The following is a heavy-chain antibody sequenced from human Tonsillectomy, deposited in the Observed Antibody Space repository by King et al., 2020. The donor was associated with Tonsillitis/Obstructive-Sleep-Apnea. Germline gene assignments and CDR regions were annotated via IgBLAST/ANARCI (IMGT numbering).Heavy chain of an antibody. Sequence: QLQESGPGLVKPSETLSLTCTVSGGSISSYYWSWIRQPPGKGLEWIGYIFYSGSTNYNPSRKSRVTLSVDTSKNQFSLKLSSVTAADTAVYYCARDHCSSTSCYGNYYYMDVWGKGTTVTVSS. V-gene: IGHV4-59*01. J-gene: IGHJ6*03. CDR1: GGSISSYY. CDR3: ARDHCSSTSCYGNYYYMDV. CDR2: IFYSGST. D-gene: IGHD2-2*01.